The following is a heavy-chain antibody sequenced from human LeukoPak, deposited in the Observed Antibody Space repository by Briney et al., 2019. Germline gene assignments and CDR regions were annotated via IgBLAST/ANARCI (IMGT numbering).Heavy chain of an antibody. CDR1: GYTFTSYD. CDR3: ARFAAAAGAASFDY. CDR2: MNPNSGNT. D-gene: IGHD6-13*01. Sequence: ASVKVSCRASGYTFTSYDINWVRQATGQGLEWMGWMNPNSGNTGYAQKFQGRVTITRNTSISTAYMVLSSLRSEDTAVYYCARFAAAAGAASFDYWGQGTLVTVSS. V-gene: IGHV1-8*03. J-gene: IGHJ4*02.